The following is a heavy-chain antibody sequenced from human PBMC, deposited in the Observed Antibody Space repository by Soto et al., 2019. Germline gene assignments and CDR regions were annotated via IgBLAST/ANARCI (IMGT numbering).Heavy chain of an antibody. J-gene: IGHJ4*02. V-gene: IGHV5-51*01. CDR2: IYPGDSDT. CDR1: GYRFSSYW. CDR3: ATRDNSDGGFDY. Sequence: GESLKISCKGSGYRFSSYWIGWVRQMPGKGLEWMGIIYPGDSDTRYSPSFQGQVTISADKSINTAYLQWSSLKVSDSVMYYCATRDNSDGGFDYWGQRTLVTVSS. D-gene: IGHD1-20*01.